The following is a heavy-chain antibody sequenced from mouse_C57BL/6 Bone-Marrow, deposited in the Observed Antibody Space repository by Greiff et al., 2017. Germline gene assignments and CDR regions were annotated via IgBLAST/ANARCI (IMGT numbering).Heavy chain of an antibody. CDR1: GFTFSDYG. CDR2: ISSGSSTI. J-gene: IGHJ4*01. D-gene: IGHD2-1*01. CDR3: ARGNYGGY. Sequence: EVKLVESGGGLVKPGGSLKLSCAASGFTFSDYGMHWVRQAPEKGLEWVAYISSGSSTIYYADTVTGRFTISRDTAKNTLFLQMTSLRSEDTAMYYCARGNYGGYWGQGASVTVSS. V-gene: IGHV5-17*01.